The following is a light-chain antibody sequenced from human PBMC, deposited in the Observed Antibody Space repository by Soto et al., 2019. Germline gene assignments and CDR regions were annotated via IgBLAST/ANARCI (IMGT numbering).Light chain of an antibody. CDR2: KAS. J-gene: IGKJ1*01. CDR3: QHYNSYSEA. CDR1: QTISSW. V-gene: IGKV1-5*03. Sequence: DIQMTQSPSTLSGSVGARVTITCRASQTISSWLAWYQQKPGKAPKLLIYKASTLKSGVPSRFSGSGSGTEFTLTISSLQPDDFATYYCQHYNSYSEAFGQGTKVEL.